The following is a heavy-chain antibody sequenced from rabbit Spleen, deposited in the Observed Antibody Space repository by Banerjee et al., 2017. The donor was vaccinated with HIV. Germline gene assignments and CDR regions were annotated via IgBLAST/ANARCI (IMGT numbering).Heavy chain of an antibody. D-gene: IGHD1-1*01. J-gene: IGHJ3*01. CDR1: GVSFSGSSY. Sequence: VESGGDLVKPGASLTLTCIASGVSFSGSSYMCWVRQAPGKGLEWIACIHIGSSAFTYFATWAKGRFTISRTSSTTVTLQMTSLTAADTATYFCARDLTGVIGWNFGLWGQGTLVTVS. V-gene: IGHV1S40*01. CDR3: ARDLTGVIGWNFGL. CDR2: IHIGSSAFT.